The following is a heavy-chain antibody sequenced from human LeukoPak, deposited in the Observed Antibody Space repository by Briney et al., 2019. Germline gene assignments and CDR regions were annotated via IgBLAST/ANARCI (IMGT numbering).Heavy chain of an antibody. CDR1: GYTFTSYA. D-gene: IGHD4-17*01. J-gene: IGHJ4*02. CDR3: ARAGTDYGDYVGYFDY. V-gene: IGHV1-3*01. Sequence: GASVKVSCKASGYTFTSYAMHWVRQAPGQRLEWMGWINAGNGNTKYSQKFQGRVTITRDTSASTAYMELSSLRSEDTAVYYCARAGTDYGDYVGYFDYWGQGTLVTVSS. CDR2: INAGNGNT.